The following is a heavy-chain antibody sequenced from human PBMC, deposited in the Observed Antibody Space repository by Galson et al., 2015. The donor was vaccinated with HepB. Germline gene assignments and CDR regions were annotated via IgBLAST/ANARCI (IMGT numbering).Heavy chain of an antibody. CDR1: GGTFNTYA. J-gene: IGHJ6*03. Sequence: SVKVSCKASGGTFNTYAINWVRQAPGQGLEWMGGIIPIFGPANYAQNLQGRVTITADEATTTAYMELNSLRSDDTAVYYFAILSDSGTYRGYYYYYMDVWGKGTPLTVSS. CDR2: IIPIFGPA. V-gene: IGHV1-69*13. D-gene: IGHD1-26*01. CDR3: AILSDSGTYRGYYYYYMDV.